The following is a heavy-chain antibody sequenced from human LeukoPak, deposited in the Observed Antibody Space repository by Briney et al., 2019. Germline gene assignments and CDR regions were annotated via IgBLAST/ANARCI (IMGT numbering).Heavy chain of an antibody. CDR2: IYGDGSFT. CDR1: GFTFSNFW. V-gene: IGHV3-74*01. J-gene: IGHJ4*02. Sequence: QSGGSLRLSCAASGFTFSNFWMHWVRHAPGKGLVWVALIYGDGSFTRYADSVKGRFTISRDNAKNTLYLQMNSLRAEDTAVYYCARDGSLPDYWGQGTLVTVSS. CDR3: ARDGSLPDY.